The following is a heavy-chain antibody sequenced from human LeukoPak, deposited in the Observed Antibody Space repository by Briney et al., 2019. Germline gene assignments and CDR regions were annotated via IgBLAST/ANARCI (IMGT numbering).Heavy chain of an antibody. CDR2: INHSGST. CDR1: GGSFSGYY. J-gene: IGHJ5*02. D-gene: IGHD2-2*01. Sequence: PSETLSLTCAVYGGSFSGYYWSWLRQPPGKGLEWFGEINHSGSTNYNPSLKSRVTISVDTSKNQFSLKLSSVTAADTAVYYCARIGCSSTSCYGAFDPWGQGTLVTVSS. CDR3: ARIGCSSTSCYGAFDP. V-gene: IGHV4-34*01.